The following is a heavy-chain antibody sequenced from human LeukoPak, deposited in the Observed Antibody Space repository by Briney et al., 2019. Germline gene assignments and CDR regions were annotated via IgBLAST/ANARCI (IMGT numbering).Heavy chain of an antibody. CDR2: ISAYNGDT. CDR3: AKDLLRTWYGATAFDI. J-gene: IGHJ3*02. CDR1: GYSFTSYG. Sequence: GASVKVSCKASGYSFTSYGITWVRQAPGQGLEWMGWISAYNGDTNYAQKFQDRVTMTTDTSTSTAYMELRSLRSDDTAVYYCAKDLLRTWYGATAFDIWGQGTMVTVSS. D-gene: IGHD6-13*01. V-gene: IGHV1-18*01.